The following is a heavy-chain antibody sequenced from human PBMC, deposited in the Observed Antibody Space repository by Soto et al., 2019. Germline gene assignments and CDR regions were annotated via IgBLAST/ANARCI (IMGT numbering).Heavy chain of an antibody. CDR3: ARNRVPSGYEYYYYYMDV. D-gene: IGHD5-12*01. V-gene: IGHV4-34*01. Sequence: SETLSLTCAVYGGSFSGYYWSWIRQPPGKGLEWIGEINHSGSTNYIPSLKSRVTISVDTSKNQFSLKLSSVTAADTAVYYCARNRVPSGYEYYYYYMDVWGKGTTVTVSS. CDR1: GGSFSGYY. J-gene: IGHJ6*03. CDR2: INHSGST.